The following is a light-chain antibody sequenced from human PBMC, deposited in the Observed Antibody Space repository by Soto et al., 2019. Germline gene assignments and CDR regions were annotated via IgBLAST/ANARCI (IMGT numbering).Light chain of an antibody. J-gene: IGLJ1*01. CDR3: CSYAGSYTYV. V-gene: IGLV2-11*01. CDR2: DVS. CDR1: SSDVGGYNY. Sequence: QSVLTQPRSVSGSPGQSVTISCTGTSSDVGGYNYVSWYQQHPGKAPKLMIYDVSKRPSGVPDRSSGSKSGNTASLTISGLQAEDEADYYCCSYAGSYTYVFGTGTK.